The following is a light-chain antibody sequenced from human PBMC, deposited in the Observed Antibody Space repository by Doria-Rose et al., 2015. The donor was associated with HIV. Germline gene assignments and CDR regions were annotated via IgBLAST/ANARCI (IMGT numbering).Light chain of an antibody. CDR3: HQYGTSWT. Sequence: LTQSPGTLSLSPGERATLSCRASQSFSSTYLAWYQQKPGQAPSLLIHDGSISATGIPDRFSASGSGTDFTLTINRLEPEDFALYYCHQYGTSWTFGQGTKVEI. J-gene: IGKJ1*01. CDR2: DGS. CDR1: QSFSSTY. V-gene: IGKV3-20*01.